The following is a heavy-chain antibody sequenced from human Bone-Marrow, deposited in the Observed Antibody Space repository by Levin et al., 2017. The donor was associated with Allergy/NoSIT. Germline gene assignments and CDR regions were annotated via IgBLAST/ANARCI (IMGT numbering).Heavy chain of an antibody. CDR1: DFTVSNNY. CDR2: IYSTGGT. J-gene: IGHJ4*02. D-gene: IGHD2-8*01. CDR3: AQDAHSVCYT. V-gene: IGHV3-53*01. Sequence: TGGSLRLSCAASDFTVSNNYMSWVRQAPGKGLEWVSLIYSTGGTHYIDSVRGRFTISRDSSSNTLYLQMNSLRVEDTAVYYCAQDAHSVCYTWGQGTLVTVSS.